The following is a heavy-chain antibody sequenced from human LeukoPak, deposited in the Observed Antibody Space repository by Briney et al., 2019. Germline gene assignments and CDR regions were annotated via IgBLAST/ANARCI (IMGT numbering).Heavy chain of an antibody. CDR2: ISAYNGNT. Sequence: ASVKVSCKASGYTFTSYGISWVRQAPGQGLEWMGWISAYNGNTNYAQKLQGRVTITTDTSTSTAYMELRSLKSDDTAVYYCARADYDSSGYYPDYWGQGTLVTVSS. CDR3: ARADYDSSGYYPDY. D-gene: IGHD3-22*01. CDR1: GYTFTSYG. J-gene: IGHJ4*02. V-gene: IGHV1-18*01.